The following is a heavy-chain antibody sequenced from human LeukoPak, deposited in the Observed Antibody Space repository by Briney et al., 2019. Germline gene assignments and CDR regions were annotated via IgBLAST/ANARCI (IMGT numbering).Heavy chain of an antibody. Sequence: GGSLRLSCAASGFTFSDFPMIWVRQAPGKGLEWVSSIFPSSDEIHYADSVKGRFTISRDNSRSTLSLQMDSLRAEDTATYYSATYSQIQVPFEFWGQGTLVTVSS. CDR2: IFPSSDEI. D-gene: IGHD4-11*01. CDR3: ATYSQIQVPFEF. J-gene: IGHJ4*02. V-gene: IGHV3-23*01. CDR1: GFTFSDFP.